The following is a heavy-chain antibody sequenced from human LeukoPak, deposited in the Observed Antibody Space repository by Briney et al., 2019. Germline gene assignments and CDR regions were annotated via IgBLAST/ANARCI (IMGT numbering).Heavy chain of an antibody. V-gene: IGHV5-51*01. CDR1: GYSFTSYW. J-gene: IGHJ4*02. D-gene: IGHD3-22*01. Sequence: GESLKISCKGSGYSFTSYWIGWVRQMPGKGLEWMGIIYPGDSDTRYSPSFQGQVTISADKSISTAYLQWSSLKASDTAMYYCARQSYDSSGYYYDFDYWGQGTLVTVSS. CDR3: ARQSYDSSGYYYDFDY. CDR2: IYPGDSDT.